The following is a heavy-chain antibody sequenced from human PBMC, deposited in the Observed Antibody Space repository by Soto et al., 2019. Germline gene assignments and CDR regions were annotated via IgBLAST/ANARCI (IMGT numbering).Heavy chain of an antibody. CDR1: GYTFTTYG. CDR3: ARHESGGWYFAAFDI. D-gene: IGHD6-19*01. J-gene: IGHJ3*02. CDR2: ISAYNGNT. V-gene: IGHV1-18*01. Sequence: QVQLVQSGAEVKKPGASVKVSCKASGYTFTTYGITWVRQAPGQGLEWMGWISAYNGNTNYAQNLQGRVTMTTDTSTSTAYMELRSLRSDDTAVYYCARHESGGWYFAAFDIWGQGTMVTVSS.